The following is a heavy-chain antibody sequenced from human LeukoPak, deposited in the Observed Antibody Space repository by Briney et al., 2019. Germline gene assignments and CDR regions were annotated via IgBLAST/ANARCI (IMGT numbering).Heavy chain of an antibody. J-gene: IGHJ4*02. D-gene: IGHD3-16*01. Sequence: GGSLRLSCAASGFSVSDYSMSWIRQSPGKELEWISYITSSSGSTNYADSVKGRFTISRDNAKNSVALQMNSLRAEDTAVYYCTRERRGSYYAFESWGQGTLVTVSS. CDR2: ITSSSGST. CDR3: TRERRGSYYAFES. V-gene: IGHV3-11*05. CDR1: GFSVSDYS.